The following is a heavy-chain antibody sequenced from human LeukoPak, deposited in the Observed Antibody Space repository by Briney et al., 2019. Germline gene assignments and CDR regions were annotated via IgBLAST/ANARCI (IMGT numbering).Heavy chain of an antibody. D-gene: IGHD4-17*01. CDR3: ARTTSPARYADYQQIDY. J-gene: IGHJ4*02. Sequence: PSETLSLTCTVSGGSISHYYWSWIRQSPGKGLEWIGYIYFIGNTDYNPSLKSRVTISVDTSKNQFSLRLSSVTAADTAVYYCARTTSPARYADYQQIDYWGQGTLVTVSP. V-gene: IGHV4-59*01. CDR1: GGSISHYY. CDR2: IYFIGNT.